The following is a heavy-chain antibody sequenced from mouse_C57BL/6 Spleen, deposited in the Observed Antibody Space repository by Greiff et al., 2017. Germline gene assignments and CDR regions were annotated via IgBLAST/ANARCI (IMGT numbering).Heavy chain of an antibody. CDR3: TREGYGSSSSGFDY. Sequence: QVHVKQSGAELVRPGASVTLSCKASGYTFTDYEMHWVKQTPVHGLEWIGAIDPETGGTAYNQKFKGKAILTADKSSSTAYMELRSLTSEDSAVYYCTREGYGSSSSGFDYWGQGTLVTVSA. V-gene: IGHV1-15*01. D-gene: IGHD1-1*01. CDR1: GYTFTDYE. CDR2: IDPETGGT. J-gene: IGHJ3*01.